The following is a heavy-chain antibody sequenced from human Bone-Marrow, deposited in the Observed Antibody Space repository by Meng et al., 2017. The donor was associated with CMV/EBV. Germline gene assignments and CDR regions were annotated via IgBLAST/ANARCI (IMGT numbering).Heavy chain of an antibody. CDR3: ARDTDYDFWSGYHHFDY. CDR1: GFTFSSYG. CDR2: IWYDGSNK. Sequence: GESLKISCAASGFTFSSYGMHWVRQAPGKGLEWVAVIWYDGSNKYYADSVKGRFTISRDNAKNSLYLQMNSLRAEDTAVYYCARDTDYDFWSGYHHFDYWGQGTLVTVSS. J-gene: IGHJ4*02. V-gene: IGHV3-33*01. D-gene: IGHD3-3*01.